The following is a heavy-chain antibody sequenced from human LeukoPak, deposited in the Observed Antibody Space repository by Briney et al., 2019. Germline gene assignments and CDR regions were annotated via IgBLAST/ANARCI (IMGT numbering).Heavy chain of an antibody. CDR1: GFTFSSYW. CDR3: ARAGELRYMDV. D-gene: IGHD3-16*01. J-gene: IGHJ6*03. CDR2: IKKDGSEK. Sequence: GGSLRLSCAASGFTFSSYWMSWVRQAPGKGLEWVANIKKDGSEKYYVDSVKGRFTISRDNAKNTVFLLMGSLRADDTAMYYCARAGELRYMDVWGKGTAVTVSS. V-gene: IGHV3-7*03.